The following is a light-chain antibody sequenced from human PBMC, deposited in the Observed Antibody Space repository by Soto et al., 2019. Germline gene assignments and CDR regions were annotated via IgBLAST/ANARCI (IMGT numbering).Light chain of an antibody. J-gene: IGLJ1*01. CDR2: EGN. Sequence: QSALTQPASVSGSPGQSITISCTASSSHIGSSNLVSWYQHHSGKAPKLIIYEGNKRPSGVSNRFSGSKSGKTASLTISGLQAEDDGTYYCCSYAGSSPLYVFGTGTKVTVL. V-gene: IGLV2-23*01. CDR3: CSYAGSSPLYV. CDR1: SSHIGSSNL.